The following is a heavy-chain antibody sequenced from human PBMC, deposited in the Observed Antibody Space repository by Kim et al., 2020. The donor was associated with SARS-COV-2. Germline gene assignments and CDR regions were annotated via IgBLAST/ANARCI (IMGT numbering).Heavy chain of an antibody. Sequence: SETLSLTCTVSGGSISSSSYYWGWIRQPPGKGLEWIGSIYYSGSTYYNPSLKSRVTISVDTSKNQFSLKLSSVTAADTAVYYCARGKIYYYDSSGYLPPSYWGQGTLVTVSS. V-gene: IGHV4-39*01. CDR1: GGSISSSSYY. CDR2: IYYSGST. D-gene: IGHD3-22*01. CDR3: ARGKIYYYDSSGYLPPSY. J-gene: IGHJ4*02.